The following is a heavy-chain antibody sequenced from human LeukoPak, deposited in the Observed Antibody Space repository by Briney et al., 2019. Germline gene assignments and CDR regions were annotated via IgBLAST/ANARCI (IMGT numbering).Heavy chain of an antibody. J-gene: IGHJ6*02. CDR1: GYTFTSYY. CDR2: INPSGGST. V-gene: IGHV1-46*01. Sequence: RASVKVSCKASGYTFTSYYMHWVRQAPGQGLEWMGIINPSGGSTSYAQKFQGRDTMTRDTSTSTVYMELSSLRSEDTAVYYCARDLRGYSYYYGMDVWGQGTTVTVSS. D-gene: IGHD5-12*01. CDR3: ARDLRGYSYYYGMDV.